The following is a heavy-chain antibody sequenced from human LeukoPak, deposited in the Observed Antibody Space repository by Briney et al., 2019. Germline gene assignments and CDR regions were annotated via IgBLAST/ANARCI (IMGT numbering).Heavy chain of an antibody. CDR1: GFYFNHCG. Sequence: GGSLRLSCATSGFYFNHCGMHWVRQAPGKGPEWVAYIGPEENNKVYADSVKGRFTISRDNSKNTLYLQMNSLRAEDTAVYYCANPYDFWSGYYPLDYWGQGTLVTVSS. CDR3: ANPYDFWSGYYPLDY. D-gene: IGHD3-3*01. V-gene: IGHV3-30*02. CDR2: IGPEENNK. J-gene: IGHJ4*02.